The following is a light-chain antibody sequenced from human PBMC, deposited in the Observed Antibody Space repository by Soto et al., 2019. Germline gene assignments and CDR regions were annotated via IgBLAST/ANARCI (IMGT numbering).Light chain of an antibody. Sequence: EIVLTQSPGTLSVPPGERATLSCRASQSISSNQLAWYQQKPGQAPSLLIYGASSRATGIPDRFSGSGSGTDFTLTISRLEPGESAIYYCQQYVSWTFGQGTKVELK. CDR1: QSISSNQ. CDR3: QQYVSWT. V-gene: IGKV3-20*01. J-gene: IGKJ1*01. CDR2: GAS.